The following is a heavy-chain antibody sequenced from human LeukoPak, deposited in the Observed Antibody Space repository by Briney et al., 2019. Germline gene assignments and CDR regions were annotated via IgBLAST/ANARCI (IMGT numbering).Heavy chain of an antibody. J-gene: IGHJ5*02. CDR3: ARGEGYCSGGSCYSYNWFDP. Sequence: ASVKVSCKASGGTFSSYAISWVRQAPGQGLEWMGGIIPIFGTANYAQKFKGRVTITADKSTSTAYMELSSLRSEDTAVYYCARGEGYCSGGSCYSYNWFDPWGQGTLVTVSS. V-gene: IGHV1-69*06. D-gene: IGHD2-15*01. CDR2: IIPIFGTA. CDR1: GGTFSSYA.